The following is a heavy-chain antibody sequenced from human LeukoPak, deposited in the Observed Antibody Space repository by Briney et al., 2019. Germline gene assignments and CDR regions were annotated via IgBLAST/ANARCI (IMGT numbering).Heavy chain of an antibody. CDR2: ISRNGGST. J-gene: IGHJ4*02. CDR3: VKEGGDSYGLFDY. D-gene: IGHD5-18*01. V-gene: IGHV3-64D*09. CDR1: GFTFSRYA. Sequence: AGGSLRFSCSASGFTFSRYAMHWVRQAPGKGLEYVSTISRNGGSTYYADSVKGRFTISRDNSKNTLYLQMSSLRAEDTAVYYCVKEGGDSYGLFDYWGQGTLVTVSS.